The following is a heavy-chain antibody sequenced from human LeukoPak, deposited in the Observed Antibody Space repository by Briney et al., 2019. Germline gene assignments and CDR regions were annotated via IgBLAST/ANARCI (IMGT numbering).Heavy chain of an antibody. CDR3: ASHDFWSGDFDY. J-gene: IGHJ4*02. Sequence: PGGSLRLSCAASGFTFSSYGMHWVRQAPGKGLEWVAFIRYDGSNKYYADSVKGRFTISRDNSKNTLYLQMNSLRAEDTAVYYCASHDFWSGDFDYWGQGTLVTVSS. CDR2: IRYDGSNK. V-gene: IGHV3-30*02. CDR1: GFTFSSYG. D-gene: IGHD3-3*01.